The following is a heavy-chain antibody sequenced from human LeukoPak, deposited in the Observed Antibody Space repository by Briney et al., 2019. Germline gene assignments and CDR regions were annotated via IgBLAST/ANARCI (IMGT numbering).Heavy chain of an antibody. Sequence: GGSLRLSCAASGFTVSSNYMSWVRQAPGKGLEWVSVIYSGGSTYYADSVKGRFTISRDNSKSTLYIQMNSLRAEDTAVYYCARGVDSGYPDYWGQGTLVTVSS. J-gene: IGHJ4*02. D-gene: IGHD3-22*01. CDR2: IYSGGST. CDR3: ARGVDSGYPDY. V-gene: IGHV3-53*01. CDR1: GFTVSSNY.